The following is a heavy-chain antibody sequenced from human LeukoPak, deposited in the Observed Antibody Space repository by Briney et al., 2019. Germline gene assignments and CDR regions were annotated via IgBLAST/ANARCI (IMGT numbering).Heavy chain of an antibody. CDR2: IKTDGSEK. Sequence: GGSLRLSCEGSGFTFSNYWTGWVRQAPGKGLQWVANIKTDGSEKYYVDSVKGRFTISRDNAKNSLYLQMNSLRAEDTAVYYCATYSSLNRREFQFWGQGTLLTVSS. J-gene: IGHJ1*01. CDR3: ATYSSLNRREFQF. V-gene: IGHV3-7*01. D-gene: IGHD3-22*01. CDR1: GFTFSNYW.